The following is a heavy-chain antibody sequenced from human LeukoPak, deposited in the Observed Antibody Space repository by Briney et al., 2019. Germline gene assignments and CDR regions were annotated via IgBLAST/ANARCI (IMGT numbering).Heavy chain of an antibody. J-gene: IGHJ4*02. D-gene: IGHD6-19*01. V-gene: IGHV1-8*01. CDR3: ARGKAVAGTVDY. CDR1: GYTFTSYD. CDR2: MNPNSGNT. Sequence: ASVKVSCKVSGYTFTSYDINWVRRATGQGLEWMGWMNPNSGNTGYAQKFQGRVTMTRNTSISTAYMELSSLRSEDTAVYYCARGKAVAGTVDYWGQGTLVTVSS.